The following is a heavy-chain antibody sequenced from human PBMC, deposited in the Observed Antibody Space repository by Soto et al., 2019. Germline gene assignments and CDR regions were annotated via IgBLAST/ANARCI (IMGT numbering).Heavy chain of an antibody. CDR2: IYYRGST. J-gene: IGHJ4*02. CDR1: GGSISSGGYY. D-gene: IGHD2-15*01. Sequence: QVQLQESGPGLVKPSQTLSLTCTVSGGSISSGGYYWSWIRQHPGKGLEWIGYIYYRGSTYYNPSLKSLVTISVDTSKNQFSLKLSSVTAAVTAVYYCARAFSAHGPLGYWGQGTLVTVSS. V-gene: IGHV4-31*01. CDR3: ARAFSAHGPLGY.